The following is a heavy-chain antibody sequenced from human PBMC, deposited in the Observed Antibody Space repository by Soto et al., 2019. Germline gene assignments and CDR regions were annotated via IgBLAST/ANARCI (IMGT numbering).Heavy chain of an antibody. D-gene: IGHD5-18*01. Sequence: PGESLKISCKGSGYSFTSYWIGWVRQMPGKGLEWMGIIYPGDSDTRYSPSFQGQVTISADKSISTAYLQWSSLKASDTAMYYCARKMYVDTAMALNFDIWGQGTMVTVSS. CDR2: IYPGDSDT. CDR1: GYSFTSYW. CDR3: ARKMYVDTAMALNFDI. J-gene: IGHJ3*02. V-gene: IGHV5-51*01.